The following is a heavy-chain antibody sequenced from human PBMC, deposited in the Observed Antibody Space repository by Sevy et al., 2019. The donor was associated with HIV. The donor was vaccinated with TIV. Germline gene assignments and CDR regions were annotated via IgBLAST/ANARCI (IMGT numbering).Heavy chain of an antibody. D-gene: IGHD2-8*01. Sequence: GGSLRLSCAASGFTFSKYSMSWVRQPPGKGLEGVSTLFFGCGEINYEDSVKGRFTISRDNSKSSVYLQMNNLRPEDTAVYYCAREGCTKPHDYWGQGTLVTVSS. V-gene: IGHV3-23*01. J-gene: IGHJ4*02. CDR3: AREGCTKPHDY. CDR2: LFFGCGEI. CDR1: GFTFSKYS.